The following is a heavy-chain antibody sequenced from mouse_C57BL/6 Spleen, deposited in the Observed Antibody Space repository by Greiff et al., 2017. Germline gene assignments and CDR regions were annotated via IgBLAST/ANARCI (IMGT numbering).Heavy chain of an antibody. D-gene: IGHD1-1*01. CDR1: GYSFTDYN. J-gene: IGHJ2*01. CDR2: INPNYGTT. CDR3: ARWGSYGSREGGYYFDY. V-gene: IGHV1-39*01. Sequence: VQLQQSGPELVKPGASVKISCKASGYSFTDYNMNWVKQSNGKSLEWIGVINPNYGTTSYNQKFKGKATLTVDQSSSTAYMQLNSLTSEDSAVXYCARWGSYGSREGGYYFDYWGQGTTLTVSS.